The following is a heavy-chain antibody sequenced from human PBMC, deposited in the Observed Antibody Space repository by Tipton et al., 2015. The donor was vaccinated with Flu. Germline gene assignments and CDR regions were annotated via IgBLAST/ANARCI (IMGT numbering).Heavy chain of an antibody. CDR2: ISGSDNII. CDR1: GFRFSDYY. D-gene: IGHD2-8*01. V-gene: IGHV3-11*01. Sequence: SLRLSCAASGFRFSDYYMSWIRQAPGKGLEWVSHISGSDNIINYADSVKGRFTISRDNAKNSLYLQMNSLRAEDTAIYYCARMRARDCTNGVCYLWYFDLWGRGTLVTVSS. CDR3: ARMRARDCTNGVCYLWYFDL. J-gene: IGHJ2*01.